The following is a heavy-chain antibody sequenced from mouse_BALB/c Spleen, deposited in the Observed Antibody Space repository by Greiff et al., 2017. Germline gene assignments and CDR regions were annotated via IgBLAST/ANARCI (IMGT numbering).Heavy chain of an antibody. V-gene: IGHV14-4*02. D-gene: IGHD1-1*01. CDR2: IDPENGDT. J-gene: IGHJ3*01. CDR3: TPVVAKGFAY. CDR1: GFNIKDYY. Sequence: VQLQQSGAELVRSGASVKLSCTASGFNIKDYYMHWVKQRPEQGLEWIGWIDPENGDTEYAPKFQGKATMTADTSSNTAYLQLSSLTSEDTAVYYCTPVVAKGFAYWGQGTLVTVSA.